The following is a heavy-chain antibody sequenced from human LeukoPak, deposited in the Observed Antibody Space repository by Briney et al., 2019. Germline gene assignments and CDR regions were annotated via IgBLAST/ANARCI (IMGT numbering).Heavy chain of an antibody. D-gene: IGHD2-2*01. J-gene: IGHJ6*02. CDR2: INPNSGGT. Sequence: ASVKVSCKASGYTFTGYYMHWVRQAPGQGLEWMGWINPNSGGTNYAQKFQGWVTMTRDTSISTAYMELSRLRSDDTAVYYCARLYCSSTSCHLEGYHYYGMDVWGQGTTVTVSS. CDR1: GYTFTGYY. V-gene: IGHV1-2*04. CDR3: ARLYCSSTSCHLEGYHYYGMDV.